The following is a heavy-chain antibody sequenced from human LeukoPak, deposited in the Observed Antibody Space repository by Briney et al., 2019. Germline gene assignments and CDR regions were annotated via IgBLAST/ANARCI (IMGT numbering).Heavy chain of an antibody. CDR3: ARHPSQLWSLGFDY. CDR1: GGSISSYY. V-gene: IGHV4-59*08. D-gene: IGHD5-18*01. Sequence: SETLSLTCTVSGGSISSYYWSWIRQPPGKGLEWIGYIYYSGSTNYNPSLKSRVTISVDTSKNQFSLKLSSVTAADTAVYYCARHPSQLWSLGFDYWGQGTLVTVSS. J-gene: IGHJ4*02. CDR2: IYYSGST.